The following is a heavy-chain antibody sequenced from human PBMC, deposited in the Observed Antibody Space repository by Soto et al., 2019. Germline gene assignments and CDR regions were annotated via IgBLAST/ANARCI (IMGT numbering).Heavy chain of an antibody. CDR2: IYWDDDK. CDR3: APTERNCNYVGTGFDP. D-gene: IGHD1-7*01. V-gene: IGHV2-5*02. J-gene: IGHJ5*02. Sequence: QITLKESGPTLVKPTQTLTLTCTFSGFSLSTSGVGVGWIRQPPGKALEWLALIYWDDDKRYSPSLKSRLTITKYTSKNQVVRTMTNMDPVDTATYYCAPTERNCNYVGTGFDPWGQGTLVTVSS. CDR1: GFSLSTSGVG.